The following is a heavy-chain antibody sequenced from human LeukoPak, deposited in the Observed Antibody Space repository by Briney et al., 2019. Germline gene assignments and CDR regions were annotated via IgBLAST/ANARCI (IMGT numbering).Heavy chain of an antibody. J-gene: IGHJ4*02. CDR3: AKGQITTIVGGFDY. CDR1: GFTFDDYA. Sequence: GRSLRLSCAASGFTFDDYAMHWVRQAPGKGLEWVSGISWNSGSIGYADSVKGRFTISRDNAKNSLYLQMNSLRAEDMALYYCAKGQITTIVGGFDYWGQGTLVTVSS. V-gene: IGHV3-9*03. CDR2: ISWNSGSI. D-gene: IGHD3-22*01.